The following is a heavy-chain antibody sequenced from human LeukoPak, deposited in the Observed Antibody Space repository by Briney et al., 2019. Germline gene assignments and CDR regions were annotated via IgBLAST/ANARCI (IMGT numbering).Heavy chain of an antibody. V-gene: IGHV3-21*01. CDR1: GFTFSSYS. J-gene: IGHJ4*02. D-gene: IGHD3-10*01. Sequence: GGSLRLSCAASGFTFSSYSMNWVRQAPGKGLEWVSSISSSSSYIYYADSVKGRFTISRDNAKNSLYLQMNSLRAEDTAVYYCARAFTMVRGVIFSGPDYWGQGTLVTVSS. CDR3: ARAFTMVRGVIFSGPDY. CDR2: ISSSSSYI.